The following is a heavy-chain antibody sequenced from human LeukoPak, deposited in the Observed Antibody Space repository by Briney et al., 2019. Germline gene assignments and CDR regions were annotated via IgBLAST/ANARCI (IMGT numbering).Heavy chain of an antibody. CDR1: GFTLSSYS. CDR2: ISSSSSTI. J-gene: IGHJ5*02. Sequence: GGSLRHSCAASGFTLSSYSMIWFRQAPAKELPGVSYISSSSSTIYYADSVKGRFTISRDNDKNSLYLQMNSLRADDTAVYYCARDEGLPYNWFVPWGQGTLVTVSS. V-gene: IGHV3-48*01. CDR3: ARDEGLPYNWFVP.